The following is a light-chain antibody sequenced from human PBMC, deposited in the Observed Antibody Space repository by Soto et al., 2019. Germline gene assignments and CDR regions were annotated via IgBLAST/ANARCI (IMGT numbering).Light chain of an antibody. J-gene: IGKJ4*01. CDR3: PRGST. CDR1: QDIINY. CDR2: DVS. V-gene: IGKV1-33*01. Sequence: DIQMTQSPSSVSASVGDRVTITCQASQDIINYLNWYQQKPGKAPKLLIYDVSNLESGVPSRFSGGGSGTHFSLAISNLQPEDAATYYCPRGSTFGGGTKVEIK.